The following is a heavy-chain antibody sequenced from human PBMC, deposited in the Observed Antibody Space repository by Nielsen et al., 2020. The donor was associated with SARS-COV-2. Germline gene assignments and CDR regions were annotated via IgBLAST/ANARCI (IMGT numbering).Heavy chain of an antibody. D-gene: IGHD3-10*01. Sequence: GESLKISCAASGFTFDDYGMSWVRQAPGKGLEWVSGINWSGDNTGYADSMKGRFTISRDNAKNSLFLQMNSLSADDTAVYYCARKGGGYYGSGERLSYYYYGMDVWGQGTTVTVSS. CDR3: ARKGGGYYGSGERLSYYYYGMDV. CDR1: GFTFDDYG. V-gene: IGHV3-20*04. CDR2: INWSGDNT. J-gene: IGHJ6*02.